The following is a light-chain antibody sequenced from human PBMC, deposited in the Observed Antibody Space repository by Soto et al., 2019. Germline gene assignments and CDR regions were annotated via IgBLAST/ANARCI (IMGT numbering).Light chain of an antibody. CDR2: GAA. J-gene: IGKJ1*01. Sequence: EIVLTQSPGTLSLSPGERVILSCRASQSVSSSYLAWYQQKPGRAPRLLIYGAASRDTCIPDRFRGSGSGNDFTHTISRPAAEDFATYYCQQYGSSPRTFGQGTKVEIK. V-gene: IGKV3-20*01. CDR3: QQYGSSPRT. CDR1: QSVSSSY.